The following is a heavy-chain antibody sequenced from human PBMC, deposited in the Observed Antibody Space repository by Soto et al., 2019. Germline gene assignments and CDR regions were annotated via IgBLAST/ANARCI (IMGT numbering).Heavy chain of an antibody. CDR1: GFTFSSYG. CDR2: MSYDGSNK. D-gene: IGHD6-13*01. Sequence: QVQLVESGGGVVQPGRSLRLSCAASGFTFSSYGMHWVRQAPGKGLVWVAVMSYDGSNKYYADSVKGRFTISRDNPKNTLDLQMNSMRAEDTAVYYCSKEQQPYSSYYGMDVWGQGTTVTVSS. CDR3: SKEQQPYSSYYGMDV. V-gene: IGHV3-30*18. J-gene: IGHJ6*02.